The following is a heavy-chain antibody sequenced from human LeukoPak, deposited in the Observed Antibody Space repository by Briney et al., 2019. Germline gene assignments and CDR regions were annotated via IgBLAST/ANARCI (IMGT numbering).Heavy chain of an antibody. Sequence: GGSLRLSCTASGFTASGFGFGDYGLSWVRQAPGKGLEWVGFIRRKADVGTTDYAASVKGRFTISRHESESITYLQMNSLKTEDTAVYYCKSGASWGQGTLVTVSS. V-gene: IGHV3-49*04. CDR3: KSGAS. CDR1: GFTASGFGFGDYG. CDR2: IRRKADVGTT. D-gene: IGHD7-27*01. J-gene: IGHJ4*02.